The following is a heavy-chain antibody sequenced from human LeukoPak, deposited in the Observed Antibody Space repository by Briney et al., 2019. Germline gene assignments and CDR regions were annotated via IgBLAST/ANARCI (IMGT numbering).Heavy chain of an antibody. D-gene: IGHD6-13*01. Sequence: SETLSLTCTVSGGSISSGGYYWSWIRQPPGKGLEWIGYIYYSGSTNYNPSLKSRFTISVDTSKNQFSLKLSSVTAADTAVYYCARVGATGYSSSWSRTNWFDPWGQGTLVTVSS. V-gene: IGHV4-61*08. CDR1: GGSISSGGYY. CDR3: ARVGATGYSSSWSRTNWFDP. CDR2: IYYSGST. J-gene: IGHJ5*02.